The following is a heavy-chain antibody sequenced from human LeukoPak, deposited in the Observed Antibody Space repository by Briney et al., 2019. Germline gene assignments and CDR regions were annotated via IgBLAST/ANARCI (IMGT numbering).Heavy chain of an antibody. CDR2: ISGSAHKI. CDR3: AGRVTGYSSGYVY. D-gene: IGHD5-18*01. Sequence: GGSLRLSCVASGITFSNYAVSWVRQAPEKGLDWVSVISGSAHKIRYADSVKGRFTISRDNSENIVYLQMNNLRAEDTAVYYCAGRVTGYSSGYVYWGQGTLVTVSS. J-gene: IGHJ4*02. CDR1: GITFSNYA. V-gene: IGHV3-23*01.